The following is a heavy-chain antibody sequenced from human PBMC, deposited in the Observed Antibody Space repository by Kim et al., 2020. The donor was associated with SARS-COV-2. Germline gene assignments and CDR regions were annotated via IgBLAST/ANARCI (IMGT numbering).Heavy chain of an antibody. D-gene: IGHD3-16*02. CDR3: ARPRNLGELSFGY. V-gene: IGHV5-51*01. Sequence: YSPSYQGKVTISADTSITTAYLQWSSLKASDTAMYYCARPRNLGELSFGYWGQGTLVTVSS. J-gene: IGHJ4*02.